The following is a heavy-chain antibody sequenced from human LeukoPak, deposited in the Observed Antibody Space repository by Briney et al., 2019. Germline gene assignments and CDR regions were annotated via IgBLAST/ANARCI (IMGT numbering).Heavy chain of an antibody. J-gene: IGHJ5*02. CDR3: ARDRGGRITIFGVVIENWFDP. D-gene: IGHD3-3*01. Sequence: GASVKVSCKASGYTFTGYYMHWVRQAPGQGLEWMGWINPNSGGTNYAQKFQGRVTMTRDTSISTAYMELSRLRSDDTAVYYCARDRGGRITIFGVVIENWFDPWGQGTLVTVSS. V-gene: IGHV1-2*02. CDR1: GYTFTGYY. CDR2: INPNSGGT.